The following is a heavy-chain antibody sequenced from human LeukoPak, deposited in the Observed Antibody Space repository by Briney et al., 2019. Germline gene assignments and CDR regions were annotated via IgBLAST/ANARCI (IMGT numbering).Heavy chain of an antibody. CDR1: GFTFSNYA. D-gene: IGHD3-10*01. J-gene: IGHJ5*02. Sequence: GSLRLSCAASGFTFSNYAMNWVRQAPGKGLEWVSAINGNGDSTYYADSVKGRFTISRDNFKNTLSLQMNGLRVEDTALYYCVNSGFDPWGQGTLVTVSS. CDR3: VNSGFDP. CDR2: INGNGDST. V-gene: IGHV3-23*01.